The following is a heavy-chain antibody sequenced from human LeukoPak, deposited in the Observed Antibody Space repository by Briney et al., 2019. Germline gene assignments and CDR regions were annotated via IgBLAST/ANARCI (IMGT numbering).Heavy chain of an antibody. CDR3: ARGPYYS. CDR2: INPNSGGT. V-gene: IGHV1-2*02. D-gene: IGHD3-10*01. Sequence: ASVKVSCKASGGTFSSYAISWVRQAPGQGLEWMGWINPNSGGTNYAQKLQGRCTMTSDTSISTAYMELSRLRSDDTAVYYCARGPYYSWGQGTLVTVCS. CDR1: GGTFSSYA. J-gene: IGHJ4*02.